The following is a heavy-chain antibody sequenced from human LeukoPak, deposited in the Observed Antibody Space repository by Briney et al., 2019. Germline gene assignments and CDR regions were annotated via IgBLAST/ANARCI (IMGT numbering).Heavy chain of an antibody. V-gene: IGHV1-2*02. CDR2: INPNSGGT. J-gene: IGHJ5*02. CDR3: ARVVITGTTGALDP. D-gene: IGHD1-7*01. CDR1: GYTFTGYY. Sequence: ASVKVSCKASGYTFTGYYMHWVRQAPGQGLEWMEWINPNSGGTNYAQKFQGRVTMTRDTSISTAYMELSRLRSDDTAVYYCARVVITGTTGALDPWGQGTLVTVSS.